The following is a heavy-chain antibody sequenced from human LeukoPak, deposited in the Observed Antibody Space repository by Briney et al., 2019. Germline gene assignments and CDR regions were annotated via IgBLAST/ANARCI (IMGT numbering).Heavy chain of an antibody. CDR1: GGSFSGYY. CDR2: INHSGST. Sequence: PSETLSLTCAVYGGSFSGYYWSWIRQPPGKGLEWIGEINHSGSTNYNPSLKSRVTISVDTSQNQFSLKLSSVTAADTAVYYCARVSGDYVWGSYRYYYFDYWGQGTLVTVSS. J-gene: IGHJ4*02. CDR3: ARVSGDYVWGSYRYYYFDY. D-gene: IGHD3-16*02. V-gene: IGHV4-34*01.